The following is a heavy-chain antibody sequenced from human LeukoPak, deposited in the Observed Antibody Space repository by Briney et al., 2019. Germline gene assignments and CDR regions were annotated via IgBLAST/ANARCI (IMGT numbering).Heavy chain of an antibody. CDR1: GFTFSAFA. V-gene: IGHV3-23*01. J-gene: IGHJ4*02. CDR2: VSGSGTNS. CDR3: ARPLGSGWFGPSDS. Sequence: PGGSLRLSCAASGFTFSAFAINWVRQAPGKALEWVSAVSGSGTNSYYADSVKGRFTISRDNAKNTLYLQMNSLRAEDTAVYYCARPLGSGWFGPSDSWGQGTLVTVSS. D-gene: IGHD6-19*01.